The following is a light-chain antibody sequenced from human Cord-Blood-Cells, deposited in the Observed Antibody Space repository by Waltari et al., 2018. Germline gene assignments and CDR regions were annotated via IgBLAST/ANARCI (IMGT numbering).Light chain of an antibody. CDR2: EVS. CDR1: SSDVGGYNY. V-gene: IGLV2-8*01. J-gene: IGLJ1*01. CDR3: SSYAGGYV. Sequence: QSALTQPPSASGSPGQSVTISCTGTSSDVGGYNYVSWSQQHPGNAPKLMIYEVSKRPAGVPDRCPGSKSGNTASLTVSGLQAEDEADYYCSSYAGGYVFGTGTKVTVL.